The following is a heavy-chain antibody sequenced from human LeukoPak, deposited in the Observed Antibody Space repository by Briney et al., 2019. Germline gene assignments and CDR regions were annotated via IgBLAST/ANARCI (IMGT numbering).Heavy chain of an antibody. D-gene: IGHD5-18*01. V-gene: IGHV4-59*08. J-gene: IGHJ4*02. CDR2: IYYSGST. Sequence: PSETLSLTCTVSGGSISSYYWSWIRQPPGKGLEWIGYIYYSGSTNYNPSLKSRVTISVDTSKNQFSLKLSSVTAADTAVYYCARRRYSYGLDYWGQGTLVTVSS. CDR1: GGSISSYY. CDR3: ARRRYSYGLDY.